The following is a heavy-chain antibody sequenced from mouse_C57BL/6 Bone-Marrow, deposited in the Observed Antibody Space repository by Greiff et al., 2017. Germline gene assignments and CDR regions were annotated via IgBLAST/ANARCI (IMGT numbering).Heavy chain of an antibody. CDR2: INPYNGGT. V-gene: IGHV1-19*01. Sequence: VQLKQSGPVLVKPGASVKMSCKASGYTFTDYYMNWVKQSHGKSLEWIGVINPYNGGTSYNQKFKGKATFTVDKSSTTAYMELNSLTAEDSAVYYCARRYYGRGAWFAYWGQGTLVTVSA. D-gene: IGHD1-1*01. J-gene: IGHJ3*01. CDR3: ARRYYGRGAWFAY. CDR1: GYTFTDYY.